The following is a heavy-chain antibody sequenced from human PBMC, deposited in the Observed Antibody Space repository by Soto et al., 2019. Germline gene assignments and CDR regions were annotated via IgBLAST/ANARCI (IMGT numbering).Heavy chain of an antibody. V-gene: IGHV4-34*01. D-gene: IGHD3-10*01. J-gene: IGHJ4*02. CDR2: INHSGST. Sequence: ESLSLTCAVYGGSFSGYYWSWIRQPPGKGLEWIGEINHSGSTNYNPSLKSRVTISVDTSKNQFSLKLSSVTAADTAVYYCARSRGFDYWGQGTLVTVSS. CDR3: ARSRGFDY. CDR1: GGSFSGYY.